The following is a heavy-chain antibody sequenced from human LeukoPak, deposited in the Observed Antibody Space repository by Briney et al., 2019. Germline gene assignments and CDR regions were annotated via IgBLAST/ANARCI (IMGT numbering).Heavy chain of an antibody. CDR3: AKNNDFWSGYSLDY. V-gene: IGHV3-23*01. Sequence: GGSLRLSCAASGFTFSSYAMSWVRQAPGKALEWVSAISGRGGSTNYADSVKGRFTISRDNSKNTLYLQMNSLRAEDTAVYYCAKNNDFWSGYSLDYWGQGTLDTVSS. J-gene: IGHJ4*02. CDR2: ISGRGGST. D-gene: IGHD3-3*01. CDR1: GFTFSSYA.